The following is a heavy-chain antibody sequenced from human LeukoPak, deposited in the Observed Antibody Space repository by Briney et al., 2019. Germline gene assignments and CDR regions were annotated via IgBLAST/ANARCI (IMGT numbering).Heavy chain of an antibody. Sequence: SQTLSLTCAVSGGSISSGGYSWSWIRQPPGKGLEWIGYIYHSGSTYYNPSLKSRVTISVDRSKNQFSLKLSSVTAADTAVYYCARGTYYYGSGFDPWGQRTLVTVSS. V-gene: IGHV4-30-2*01. CDR3: ARGTYYYGSGFDP. D-gene: IGHD3-10*01. CDR1: GGSISSGGYS. J-gene: IGHJ5*02. CDR2: IYHSGST.